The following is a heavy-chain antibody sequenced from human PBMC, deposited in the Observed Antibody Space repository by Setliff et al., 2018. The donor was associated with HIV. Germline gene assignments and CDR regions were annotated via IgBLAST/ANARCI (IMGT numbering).Heavy chain of an antibody. D-gene: IGHD1-26*01. J-gene: IGHJ4*02. CDR1: GFTFRNYK. CDR3: ARPRRSSYYFDY. CDR2: ISIGSGGAI. V-gene: IGHV3-21*01. Sequence: GGSLRLSCAASGFTFRNYKFNWVRQAPGRGLEWVSSISIGSGGAIDYADSVQGRFTISRDKSKNTLYLQMNSLRTEDTAVYYCARPRRSSYYFDYWGQGTLVTVSS.